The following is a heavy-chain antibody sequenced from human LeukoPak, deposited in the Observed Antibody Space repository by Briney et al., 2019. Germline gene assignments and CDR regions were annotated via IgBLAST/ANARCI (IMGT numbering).Heavy chain of an antibody. CDR3: AKDPARLGYGDYGAIDY. CDR1: GFTFSSYG. D-gene: IGHD4-17*01. Sequence: PGGSLRLSCAASGFTFSSYGMHWVRQAPGKGLEWVAVISYDGSNKYYADSVKGRFTISRDNSKNTLYLQMNSLRAEDTAVYYCAKDPARLGYGDYGAIDYWGQGTLVTVSS. V-gene: IGHV3-30*18. CDR2: ISYDGSNK. J-gene: IGHJ4*02.